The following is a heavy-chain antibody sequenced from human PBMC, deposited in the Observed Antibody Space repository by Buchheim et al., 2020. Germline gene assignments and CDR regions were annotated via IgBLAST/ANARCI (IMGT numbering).Heavy chain of an antibody. D-gene: IGHD6-19*01. CDR1: GFTFSSYE. CDR2: ISSSGSTI. J-gene: IGHJ6*02. Sequence: EVQLVESGGGLVQPGGSLRLSCAASGFTFSSYEMNWVRQAPGKGLEWVSYISSSGSTIYYADSVKGRFPISRAHAKNSLYLQMNSLRAEDTAVYYCARLRAVAGTPNYYYGMDVWGQGTT. V-gene: IGHV3-48*03. CDR3: ARLRAVAGTPNYYYGMDV.